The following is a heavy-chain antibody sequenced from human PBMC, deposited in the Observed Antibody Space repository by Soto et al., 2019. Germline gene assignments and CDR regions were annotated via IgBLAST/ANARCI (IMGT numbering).Heavy chain of an antibody. CDR3: ARDPNIAGSYYYYGMDV. Sequence: SENLSLTCTVSGGSISSYYWSWIRQPAGKGLEWIGRIYTSGSTNYNPSLKSRVTMSVDTSKNQFSLKLSSVTAADTAVYYCARDPNIAGSYYYYGMDVSGQGTTVTVSS. CDR1: GGSISSYY. V-gene: IGHV4-4*07. D-gene: IGHD5-12*01. J-gene: IGHJ6*02. CDR2: IYTSGST.